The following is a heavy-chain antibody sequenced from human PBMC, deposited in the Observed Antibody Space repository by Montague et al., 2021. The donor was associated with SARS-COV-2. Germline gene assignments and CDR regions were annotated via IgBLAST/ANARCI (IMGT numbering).Heavy chain of an antibody. CDR2: IYYCGST. Sequence: SETLSLTCTVSGGSISSSSYYWGWLRQPPGKGLEWIGSIYYCGSTYYNPSLESRVTISVDTSKNQFSLKLSSVTAADTAVYYCARFPTSYYYDSKAAPATPDAFDIWGQGTMVTVSS. CDR3: ARFPTSYYYDSKAAPATPDAFDI. V-gene: IGHV4-39*01. D-gene: IGHD3-22*01. J-gene: IGHJ3*02. CDR1: GGSISSSSYY.